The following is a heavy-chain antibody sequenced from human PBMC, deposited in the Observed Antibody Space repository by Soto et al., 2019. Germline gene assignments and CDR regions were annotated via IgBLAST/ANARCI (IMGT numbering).Heavy chain of an antibody. CDR3: ARDRSDSSRADSFDI. J-gene: IGHJ3*02. Sequence: EVQLVESGGGLIQPGGSLRLSCAVSGFAVSDNYMSWVRQAPGKGLEWVSVIYRGLATHYADSVKGRFTISRDDSKNTVYLQMNSLRAEDTAVYYCARDRSDSSRADSFDIWGHWTVVTVSS. V-gene: IGHV3-53*01. D-gene: IGHD6-25*01. CDR2: IYRGLAT. CDR1: GFAVSDNY.